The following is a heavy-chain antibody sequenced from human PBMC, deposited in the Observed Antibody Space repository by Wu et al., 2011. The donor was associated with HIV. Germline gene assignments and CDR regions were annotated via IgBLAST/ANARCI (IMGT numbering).Heavy chain of an antibody. CDR2: ISAYNGDT. J-gene: IGHJ4*02. Sequence: QVQLVQSGAEVKKPGSSVKVSCKTSGGTFSNYASTWVRQAPGQGLEWMGWISAYNGDTNYAQRLQGRVTMTADTSTSTAYMELRSLRSDDTAVYYXARDLSGRYFDYWGQGTLVTVSS. CDR1: GGTFSNYA. CDR3: ARDLSGRYFDY. D-gene: IGHD1-26*01. V-gene: IGHV1-18*01.